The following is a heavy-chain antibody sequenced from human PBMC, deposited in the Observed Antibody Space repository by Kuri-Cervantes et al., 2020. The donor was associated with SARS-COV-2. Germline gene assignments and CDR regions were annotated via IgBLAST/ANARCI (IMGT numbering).Heavy chain of an antibody. CDR3: ARAPPPASPRGGMDV. D-gene: IGHD2-2*01. CDR1: RFTFNTYA. CDR2: ISGSGGST. J-gene: IGHJ6*02. V-gene: IGHV3-23*01. Sequence: GESLKISCTASRFTFNTYAMSWVRQAPGKGLEWVSAISGSGGSTYYADSVKGRFTISRDNAKNSLYLQMNSLRAEDTAVYYCARAPPPASPRGGMDVWGQGTTVTVSS.